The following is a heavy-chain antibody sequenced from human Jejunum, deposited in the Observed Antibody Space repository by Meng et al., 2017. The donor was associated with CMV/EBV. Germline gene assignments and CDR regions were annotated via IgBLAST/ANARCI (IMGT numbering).Heavy chain of an antibody. CDR2: IYWDDDG. Sequence: QITLKESGPTLVKPTQTLTLTCTVPGFSLSEGGMGVAWIRQPPGKALEWLTLIYWDDDGRYSPSLRSRLTTTKDTSKNQVFLTLPNVDPMDTATYFCAYRPTATSHFDSWGQGTLVTVSS. CDR1: GFSLSEGGMG. V-gene: IGHV2-5*02. J-gene: IGHJ4*02. D-gene: IGHD5-18*01. CDR3: AYRPTATSHFDS.